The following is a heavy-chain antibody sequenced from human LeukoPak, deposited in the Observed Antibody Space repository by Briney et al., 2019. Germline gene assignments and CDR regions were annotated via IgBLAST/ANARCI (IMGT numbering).Heavy chain of an antibody. CDR1: GFTFSSYG. D-gene: IGHD3-3*01. CDR3: ANLLDFWSGYLVG. J-gene: IGHJ4*02. CDR2: ISSSSSTI. V-gene: IGHV3-48*01. Sequence: PGGSLRLSCAASGFTFSSYGMHWVRQAPGKGLEWVSYISSSSSTIYYADSVKGRFTISRDNAKNSLYLQMNSLRAEDTAVYYCANLLDFWSGYLVGWGQGTLVTVSS.